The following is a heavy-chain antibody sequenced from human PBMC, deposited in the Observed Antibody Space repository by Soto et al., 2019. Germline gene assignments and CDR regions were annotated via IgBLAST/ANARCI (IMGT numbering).Heavy chain of an antibody. D-gene: IGHD2-21*02. V-gene: IGHV1-46*04. Sequence: QVQLVQSGAEVKKPGASVKVSCKVSGYTFTTFHIHWVRQAPGQGLEWMGSINPSGGSTSYAQNLQGRVTMTSDTSTSTVHMEGSSLRSEDTAVYYCAGFVGVTTIRYYGLDVWGQGTTVTVSS. CDR2: INPSGGST. CDR3: AGFVGVTTIRYYGLDV. J-gene: IGHJ6*02. CDR1: GYTFTTFH.